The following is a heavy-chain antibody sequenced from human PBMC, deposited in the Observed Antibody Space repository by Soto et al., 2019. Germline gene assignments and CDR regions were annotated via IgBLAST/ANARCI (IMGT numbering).Heavy chain of an antibody. J-gene: IGHJ6*02. Sequence: QVQLVQSGAEVKKPGPSVKVSCKASGGTFSSYTISWVRQAPGQGLEWMGGIIPMFGTGNYAQKFQGRVTITADESTNTAYMELRSVRSEDTAVYYWARRYCISPSCHYYGLDVWGQGTTVTVSS. CDR2: IIPMFGTG. CDR1: GGTFSSYT. CDR3: ARRYCISPSCHYYGLDV. V-gene: IGHV1-69*12. D-gene: IGHD2-2*01.